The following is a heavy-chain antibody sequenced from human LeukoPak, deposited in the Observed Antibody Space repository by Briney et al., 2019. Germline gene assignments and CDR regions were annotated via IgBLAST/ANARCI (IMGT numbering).Heavy chain of an antibody. J-gene: IGHJ4*02. CDR3: ARDLTSVRGKYYYDSSGY. V-gene: IGHV1-2*02. CDR1: GYTFTGYY. Sequence: ASVKVSCKASGYTFTGYYMHWVRQAPGQGLEWMGWINPNSGGTNYAQKFQGRVTMTRDTSISTAYMELSRLRSDDTAVYYCARDLTSVRGKYYYDSSGYWGQGTLVTVSS. CDR2: INPNSGGT. D-gene: IGHD3-22*01.